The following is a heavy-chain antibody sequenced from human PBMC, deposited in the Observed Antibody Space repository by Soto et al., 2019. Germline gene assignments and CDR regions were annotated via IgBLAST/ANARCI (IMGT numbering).Heavy chain of an antibody. CDR1: GGSISSSSYY. V-gene: IGHV4-39*01. J-gene: IGHJ4*02. CDR3: SRLRVAAADYLFDY. CDR2: IYYSGST. D-gene: IGHD6-13*01. Sequence: SETLSLTCTVSGGSISSSSYYWGWIRQPPGKGLEWIGSIYYSGSTYYNPSLKSRVTISVDTSKNQFSLKLSSVTAADTAVYYCSRLRVAAADYLFDYRGQGSLVTGSS.